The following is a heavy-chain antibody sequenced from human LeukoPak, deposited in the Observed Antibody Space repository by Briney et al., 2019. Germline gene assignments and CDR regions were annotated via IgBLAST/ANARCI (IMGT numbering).Heavy chain of an antibody. Sequence: SETLSLTCTVSGGSISTYSWSWIRQPPGPGLDLIGYVYYSGATNYNPSLKSRVTISLDTSKNQFSLRLNSVTAADTAVYYCARRVAVTGIYCFDHWGQGTPVTVSS. CDR3: ARRVAVTGIYCFDH. J-gene: IGHJ4*02. V-gene: IGHV4-59*08. CDR2: VYYSGAT. D-gene: IGHD6-19*01. CDR1: GGSISTYS.